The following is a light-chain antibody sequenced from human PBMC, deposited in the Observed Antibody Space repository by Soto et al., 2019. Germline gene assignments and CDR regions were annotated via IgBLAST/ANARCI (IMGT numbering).Light chain of an antibody. CDR2: GAS. CDR1: QSVSSSY. CDR3: QQSGSSPMYT. V-gene: IGKV3-20*01. J-gene: IGKJ2*01. Sequence: EIVLTQSPGTLSLSPGERATLSCRASQSVSSSYLAWYQQKPGQAPRLLIYGASSRDTGIPDRFSGSGSGTDFTLTISRLEPEDFAVYYCQQSGSSPMYTFGQGTKLEIK.